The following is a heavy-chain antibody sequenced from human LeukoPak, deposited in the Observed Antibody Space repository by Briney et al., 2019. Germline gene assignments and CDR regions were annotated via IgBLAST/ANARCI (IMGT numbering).Heavy chain of an antibody. CDR1: GFTFSSYS. V-gene: IGHV3-21*01. CDR3: ASSGPRVNYYYYGMDV. Sequence: PGGSLRLSCAASGFTFSSYSMNWVRQAPGKGLEWVSSISSISSYIYYADSVKGRFTIPRDNAKNSLYLQMNSLRAEDTAVYYCASSGPRVNYYYYGMDVWGKGTTVTVSS. D-gene: IGHD5-12*01. CDR2: ISSISSYI. J-gene: IGHJ6*04.